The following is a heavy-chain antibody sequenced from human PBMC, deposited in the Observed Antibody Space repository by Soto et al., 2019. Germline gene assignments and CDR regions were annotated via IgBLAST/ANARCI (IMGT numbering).Heavy chain of an antibody. Sequence: QIALKESGPTLVKPTQTLTLTCTFSGISLTTSGEGVGWVRQPPGKGLEWVALVYGDGDKRYLTSLKSRLTITKDTSKNQVVLTMTNMDPVDTGTYFCAHNIGGAYVYGFDFWGQGTKVTVSS. CDR2: VYGDGDK. CDR1: GISLTTSGEG. V-gene: IGHV2-5*02. D-gene: IGHD3-16*01. CDR3: AHNIGGAYVYGFDF. J-gene: IGHJ3*01.